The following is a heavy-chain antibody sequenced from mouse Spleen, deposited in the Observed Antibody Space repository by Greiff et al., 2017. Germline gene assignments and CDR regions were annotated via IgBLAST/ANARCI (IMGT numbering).Heavy chain of an antibody. Sequence: EVQGVESGGGLVQPGGSLKLSCAASGFTFSSYTMSWVRQTPEKRLEWVAYISNGGGSTYYPDTVKGRFTISRDNAKNTLYLQMSSLKSEDTAMYYCARLLMITEPMDYWGQGTSVTVSS. CDR3: ARLLMITEPMDY. V-gene: IGHV5-12-2*01. D-gene: IGHD2-4*01. CDR1: GFTFSSYT. J-gene: IGHJ4*01. CDR2: ISNGGGST.